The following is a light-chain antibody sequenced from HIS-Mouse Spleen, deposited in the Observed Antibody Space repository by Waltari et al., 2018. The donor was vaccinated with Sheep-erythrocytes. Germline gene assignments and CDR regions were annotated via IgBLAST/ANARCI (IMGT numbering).Light chain of an antibody. J-gene: IGLJ3*02. V-gene: IGLV4-69*01. Sequence: QLVLTQSPSASASLGASVKLTCTLSSGHRSYAIAWHQQQPEKGPRYLMKLNSDGSHSKGDGIPDRFSGSSSGAERYLTISSLQSEDEADYYCQTWGTGLWVFGGGTKLTVL. CDR1: SGHRSYA. CDR2: LNSDGSH. CDR3: QTWGTGLWV.